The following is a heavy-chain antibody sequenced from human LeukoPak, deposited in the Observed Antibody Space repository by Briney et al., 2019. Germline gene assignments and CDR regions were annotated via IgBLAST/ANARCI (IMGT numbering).Heavy chain of an antibody. CDR1: GGSISSSNW. J-gene: IGHJ5*02. CDR2: IYHSGST. Sequence: SETLSLTCAVSGGSISSSNWWSWVRQPPGKGLEWIGEIYHSGSTNYNPSLKSRVTISEDKSKNQFSLKLSSVTAADTAVYYCARDGIAVAGTDSWFDPWGQGTLVTVSS. V-gene: IGHV4-4*02. CDR3: ARDGIAVAGTDSWFDP. D-gene: IGHD6-19*01.